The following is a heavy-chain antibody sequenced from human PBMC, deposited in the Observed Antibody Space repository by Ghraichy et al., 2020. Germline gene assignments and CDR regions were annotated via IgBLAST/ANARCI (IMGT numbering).Heavy chain of an antibody. CDR2: INHSGIA. Sequence: SETLSLTCAVSGGSFNDHFWTWIRQTPGKGLEWIGEINHSGIANNNPSLKSRVSISVDTSKSQFSLRLDSVTVADTAVYYCARGRGGGSSRTRLYDYWGQGTLVTVSS. D-gene: IGHD6-13*01. J-gene: IGHJ4*02. CDR3: ARGRGGGSSRTRLYDY. V-gene: IGHV4-34*01. CDR1: GGSFNDHF.